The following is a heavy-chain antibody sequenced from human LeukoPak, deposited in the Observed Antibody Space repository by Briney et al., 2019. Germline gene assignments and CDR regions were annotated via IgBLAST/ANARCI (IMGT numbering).Heavy chain of an antibody. CDR3: AKFHVNFSSGWLRSFDY. Sequence: GGSLRLSCAASGFTFSSYAMSWVRQAPGKGLEWVSAISGSGGSTYYADSVKGRFTISRDNSKNTLYLQMNSLRAEDTAIYYCAKFHVNFSSGWLRSFDYWGQGTLVTVSS. J-gene: IGHJ4*02. D-gene: IGHD6-19*01. V-gene: IGHV3-23*01. CDR2: ISGSGGST. CDR1: GFTFSSYA.